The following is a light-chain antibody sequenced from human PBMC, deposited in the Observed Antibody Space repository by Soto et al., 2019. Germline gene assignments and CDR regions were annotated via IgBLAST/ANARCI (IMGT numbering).Light chain of an antibody. CDR3: SSYTGSSTYV. J-gene: IGLJ1*01. CDR1: SSDVGGYNY. V-gene: IGLV2-14*03. Sequence: QSALTQPASVSGSPGQSITISCTGTSSDVGGYNYVSWYQQHPGKAPKLMIYDVSNRPSGVSNRFSGSKSGNTASLTISGLQADDESDYYCSSYTGSSTYVFGTGTKLTVL. CDR2: DVS.